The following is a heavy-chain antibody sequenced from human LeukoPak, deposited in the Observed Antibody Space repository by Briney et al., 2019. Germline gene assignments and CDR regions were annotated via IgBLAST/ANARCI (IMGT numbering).Heavy chain of an antibody. J-gene: IGHJ3*01. CDR2: IRGTGGTT. CDR3: GKDPNGDYVGAFDF. Sequence: GGSLRLSCAASGFTFSDYALIWVRQAPGKGLAWISAIRGTGGTTYYADSVKGRCTISRDNSRNTVHLQMNSLRAEDTALYFCGKDPNGDYVGAFDFWGPGTMVTVSS. V-gene: IGHV3-23*01. D-gene: IGHD4-17*01. CDR1: GFTFSDYA.